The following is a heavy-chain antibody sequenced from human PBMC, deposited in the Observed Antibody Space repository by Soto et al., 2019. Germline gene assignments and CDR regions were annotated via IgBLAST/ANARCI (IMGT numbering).Heavy chain of an antibody. CDR3: ARPPNYDSTAFGI. J-gene: IGHJ3*02. Sequence: GESLKISCKGSGYSFTTYWIGWVRQMPGKGLEWMGIIYASDSDTRYSPSFEGQVTISVDKSISTAYLQWSRLEASDTAMYYGARPPNYDSTAFGIWGQGTMVTVSS. D-gene: IGHD3-22*01. CDR2: IYASDSDT. V-gene: IGHV5-51*01. CDR1: GYSFTTYW.